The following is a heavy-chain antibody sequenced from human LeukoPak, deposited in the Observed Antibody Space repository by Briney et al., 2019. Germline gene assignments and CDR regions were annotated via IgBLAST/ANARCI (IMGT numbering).Heavy chain of an antibody. CDR3: AKGGGSGSYSDY. V-gene: IGHV3-30*18. Sequence: GGSLRLSCAASGFTFSNYWMSWVRQAPGKGLEWVAVISYDGSNKYYADSVKGRFTISRDNSKNTLYLQMNSLRAEGTAVYYCAKGGGSGSYSDYWGQGTLVTVSS. CDR1: GFTFSNYW. J-gene: IGHJ4*02. D-gene: IGHD3-10*01. CDR2: ISYDGSNK.